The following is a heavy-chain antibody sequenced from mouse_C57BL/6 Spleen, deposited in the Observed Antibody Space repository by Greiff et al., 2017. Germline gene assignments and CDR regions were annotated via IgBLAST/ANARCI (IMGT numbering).Heavy chain of an antibody. V-gene: IGHV1-53*01. D-gene: IGHD1-1*01. CDR1: GYTFTSYW. CDR2: INPSNGGT. CDR3: ARWGITTVVAHFDY. Sequence: QVQLKQPGTELVKPGASVKLSCKASGYTFTSYWMHWVKQRPGQGLEWIGNINPSNGGTNYNEKFKSKATLTVDKSSSTAYMQLSSLTSEDSAVYYCARWGITTVVAHFDYWGQGTTLTVSS. J-gene: IGHJ2*01.